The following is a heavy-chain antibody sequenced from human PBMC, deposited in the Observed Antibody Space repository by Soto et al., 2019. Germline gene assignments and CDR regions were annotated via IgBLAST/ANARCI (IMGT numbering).Heavy chain of an antibody. V-gene: IGHV4-38-2*01. J-gene: IGHJ6*02. D-gene: IGHD2-2*01. CDR3: ARHGHCSSTSCYPGYYYYYYGMDV. CDR1: SFSISSGYY. Sequence: SETLSLTCAVSSFSISSGYYWGWVRQPPGKGLEWIGSIYHSGTTNYSPSFQGHVTISADKSISTAYLQWSSLKASDTAMYYCARHGHCSSTSCYPGYYYYYYGMDVWGQGTTVTVSS. CDR2: IYHSGTT.